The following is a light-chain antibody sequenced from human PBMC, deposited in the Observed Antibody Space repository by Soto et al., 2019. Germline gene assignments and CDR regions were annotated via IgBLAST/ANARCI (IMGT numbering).Light chain of an antibody. CDR3: SSYTTSSTRV. CDR2: EVS. V-gene: IGLV2-14*01. J-gene: IGLJ2*01. CDR1: SSDVGGYNY. Sequence: QSVLTQPASVSGSPGQSITISRSGTSSDVGGYNYVSWYQQYPGKAPKLMIYEVSNRPSGVSNRFSGSKSGNTASLTISGLQAEDEADYYCSSYTTSSTRVFGGGTKLTVL.